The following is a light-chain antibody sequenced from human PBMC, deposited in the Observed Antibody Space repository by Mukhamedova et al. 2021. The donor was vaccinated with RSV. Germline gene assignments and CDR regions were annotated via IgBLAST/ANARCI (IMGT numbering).Light chain of an antibody. V-gene: IGKV1-12*01. CDR2: VAS. J-gene: IGKJ2*01. CDR3: QQAESFPYT. Sequence: WYQRRVHGKAPKLLIFVASNLESGVPSRFSGSGSGTEFTLTISSLQPEDVATYVCQQAESFPYTFGQGTMVEIK.